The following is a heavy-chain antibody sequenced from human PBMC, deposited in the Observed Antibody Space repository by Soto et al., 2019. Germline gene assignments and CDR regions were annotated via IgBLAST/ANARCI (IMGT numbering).Heavy chain of an antibody. CDR1: GGTFSSYT. D-gene: IGHD6-13*01. Sequence: SVKVSCKASGGTFSSYTISWVRQAPGQGLEWMGRIIPILGIANYAQKFQGRVTITADKSTSTAYMELSSLSSEDTAVYYCARSRIAAAGTLDYWGQGTLVTVSS. V-gene: IGHV1-69*02. J-gene: IGHJ4*02. CDR2: IIPILGIA. CDR3: ARSRIAAAGTLDY.